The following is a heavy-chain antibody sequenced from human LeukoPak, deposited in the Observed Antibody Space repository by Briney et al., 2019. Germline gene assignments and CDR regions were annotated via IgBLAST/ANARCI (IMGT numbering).Heavy chain of an antibody. J-gene: IGHJ4*02. CDR2: INPNSGGT. CDR3: ARGDMIIVVMIDS. Sequence: ASVKVSCKASGYTFTDYYIHWVRQAPGQGLEGMGRINPNSGGTNYAQEFQGRVTMTKDTSISTAYMELSRLRSDDSAVYYCARGDMIIVVMIDSWGQGALVTVSS. V-gene: IGHV1-2*06. CDR1: GYTFTDYY. D-gene: IGHD3-22*01.